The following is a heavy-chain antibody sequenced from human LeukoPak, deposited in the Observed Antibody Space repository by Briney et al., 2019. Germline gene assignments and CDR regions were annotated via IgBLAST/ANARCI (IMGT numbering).Heavy chain of an antibody. Sequence: ASVKVSCKATGYTFTGYYMHWVRQAPGQGLEWMGWINPNSGGTNYAQKFQGRVTMTRDTSISTAYMELSRLRSDDTAVYYCASGTYGSGSYSPIYYYYYGMDVWGQGTTVTVSS. V-gene: IGHV1-2*02. CDR1: GYTFTGYY. CDR3: ASGTYGSGSYSPIYYYYYGMDV. J-gene: IGHJ6*02. D-gene: IGHD3-10*01. CDR2: INPNSGGT.